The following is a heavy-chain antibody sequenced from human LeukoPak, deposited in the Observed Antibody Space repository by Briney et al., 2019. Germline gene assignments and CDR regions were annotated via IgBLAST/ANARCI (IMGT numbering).Heavy chain of an antibody. Sequence: SQTLSLTCAVSGGSISSGGYSWSWIRQPPGKGLEWIGYIYHSGSTYYNPSLKSRVTISVERSKNQFSLKLSSVTAADTAVYYCARARVTTSSRYFDLWGRGTLVTVSS. V-gene: IGHV4-30-2*01. J-gene: IGHJ2*01. CDR3: ARARVTTSSRYFDL. CDR2: IYHSGST. CDR1: GGSISSGGYS. D-gene: IGHD4-17*01.